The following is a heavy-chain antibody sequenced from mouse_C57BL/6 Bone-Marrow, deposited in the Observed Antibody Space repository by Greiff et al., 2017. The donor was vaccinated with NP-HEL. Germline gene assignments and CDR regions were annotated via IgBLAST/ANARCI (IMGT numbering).Heavy chain of an antibody. D-gene: IGHD1-2*01. V-gene: IGHV5-6*01. J-gene: IGHJ4*01. CDR1: GFTFSSYG. CDR3: ARPAGYAMDY. Sequence: EVKLMESGGDLVKPGGSLKLSCAASGFTFSSYGMSWVRQTPDKRLEWVATISSGGSYTYYPDSVKGRFTISGDNATNTLYPQMSSLKSEDTAMYYCARPAGYAMDYWGQGTSVTVSS. CDR2: ISSGGSYT.